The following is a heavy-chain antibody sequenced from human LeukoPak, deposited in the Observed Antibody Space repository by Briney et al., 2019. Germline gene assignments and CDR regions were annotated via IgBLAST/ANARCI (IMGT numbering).Heavy chain of an antibody. CDR2: TYYRSKWYN. V-gene: IGHV6-1*01. D-gene: IGHD6-13*01. J-gene: IGHJ4*02. CDR1: GDSVSSNSAA. CDR3: ARHDGIAIYFDY. Sequence: SQTLSLTCAISGDSVSSNSAAWNWIRQSPSRGLEWLGRTYYRSKWYNDYAVSVKSRITINPDTSKNQFSLKLSSVTAADTAVYYCARHDGIAIYFDYWGQGTLVTVSS.